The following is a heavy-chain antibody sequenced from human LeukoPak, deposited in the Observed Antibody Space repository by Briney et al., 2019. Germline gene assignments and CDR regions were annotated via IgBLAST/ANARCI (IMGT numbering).Heavy chain of an antibody. J-gene: IGHJ3*02. V-gene: IGHV3-9*01. CDR2: ISWNSGSI. CDR3: ARGASNDAFDI. CDR1: GFTFDDYA. Sequence: PGGSLRLSCAASGFTFDDYAMHWVRQAPGKGLEWVSGISWNSGSIGYADSVKGRFTISRDNAKNSLYLQMNSLRAEDTAVYYCARGASNDAFDIWGQGTMVTVSS.